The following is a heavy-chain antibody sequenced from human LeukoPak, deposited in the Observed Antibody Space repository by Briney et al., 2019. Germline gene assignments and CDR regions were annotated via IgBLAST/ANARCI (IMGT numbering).Heavy chain of an antibody. D-gene: IGHD3-3*01. J-gene: IGHJ4*02. CDR1: GYTFTQFA. Sequence: ASVKVSCTTSGYTFTQFAINWMRQAPGQGLEWMGWINMYTGNQTYAQGFTGRFVFSLDTSVSTAYLQISSLKAEDTAVYYCARDAPDGGVSKFDYWGQGTLVTVSS. CDR2: INMYTGNQ. CDR3: ARDAPDGGVSKFDY. V-gene: IGHV7-4-1*02.